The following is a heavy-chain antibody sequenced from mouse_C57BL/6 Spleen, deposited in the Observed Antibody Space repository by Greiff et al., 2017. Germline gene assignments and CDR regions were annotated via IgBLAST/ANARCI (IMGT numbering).Heavy chain of an antibody. CDR1: GYAFSSYW. Sequence: QVQLQQSGAELVKPGASVKISCKASGYAFSSYWMNWVKQRPGKGLEWIGQIYPGDGDTNYNGKFKGKATLTADKSSSTAYMQLSSLPSEDSAVYFCARRDYDPSWFAYWGQGTLVTVSA. V-gene: IGHV1-80*01. CDR3: ARRDYDPSWFAY. D-gene: IGHD2-4*01. CDR2: IYPGDGDT. J-gene: IGHJ3*01.